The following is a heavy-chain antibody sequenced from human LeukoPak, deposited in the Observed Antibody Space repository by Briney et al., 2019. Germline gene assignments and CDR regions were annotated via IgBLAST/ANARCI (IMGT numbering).Heavy chain of an antibody. Sequence: SETLSLTRSVSGVATCIVYCSCIRRPPGKGLEWIGYIYYTGSTNYNPSLKSRVTMYVDMSKNQFSLRLSSVTAADTAVYYCARHRAYSSSSPFDYWGQGTLVTVSS. CDR1: GVATCIVY. D-gene: IGHD6-6*01. CDR2: IYYTGST. V-gene: IGHV4-59*08. CDR3: ARHRAYSSSSPFDY. J-gene: IGHJ4*02.